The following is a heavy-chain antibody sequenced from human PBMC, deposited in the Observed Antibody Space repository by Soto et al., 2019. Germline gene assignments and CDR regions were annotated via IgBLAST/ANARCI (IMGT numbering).Heavy chain of an antibody. J-gene: IGHJ6*02. D-gene: IGHD2-2*01. Sequence: SVKVSCKASGGTFSSYAISWVRQAPGQGLEWMGGIIPIFGTANYAQKFQGRVTITADESTSTAYMELSSLRSEDTAVYYCARGLYQRVRGAYYYYGMDVWGQGTTVTLSS. CDR3: ARGLYQRVRGAYYYYGMDV. V-gene: IGHV1-69*13. CDR1: GGTFSSYA. CDR2: IIPIFGTA.